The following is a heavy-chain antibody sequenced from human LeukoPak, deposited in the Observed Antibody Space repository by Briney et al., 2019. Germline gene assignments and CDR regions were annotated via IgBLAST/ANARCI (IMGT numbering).Heavy chain of an antibody. CDR3: AKLYSGYYYADFQH. V-gene: IGHV3-23*01. CDR2: ISGSGGST. CDR1: GFTFSNYG. J-gene: IGHJ1*01. D-gene: IGHD3-22*01. Sequence: GGSLRLSCAASGFTFSNYGMSWVRQAPGKGLEWVSAISGSGGSTYYADSVKGRFTISRDNSKNTLNLQMNSLRAEDTAVYYCAKLYSGYYYADFQHWGQGTLVTVSS.